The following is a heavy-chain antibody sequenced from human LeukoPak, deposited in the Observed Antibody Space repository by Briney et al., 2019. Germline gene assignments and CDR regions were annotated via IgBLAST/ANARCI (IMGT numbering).Heavy chain of an antibody. CDR1: GYTFTSYY. V-gene: IGHV1-46*01. CDR2: INPSGGST. J-gene: IGHJ4*02. D-gene: IGHD5-18*01. CDR3: ARWATGGYSYGLDY. Sequence: ASVTVSCTASGYTFTSYYMHWVRQAPGQGLEWMGIINPSGGSTSYAQKFQGRVTMTRGTSTSTVYMELSSLRSEDTAVYYCARWATGGYSYGLDYWGQGTLVTVSS.